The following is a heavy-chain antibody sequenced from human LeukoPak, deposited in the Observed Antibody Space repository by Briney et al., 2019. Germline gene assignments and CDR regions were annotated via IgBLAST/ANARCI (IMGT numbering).Heavy chain of an antibody. CDR1: GFSFSNYY. CDR3: AREGDGSRYYFDY. D-gene: IGHD2-21*01. Sequence: GGSLRISCKASGFSFSNYYMNWVRQAPGKGQEWLSHINGRGGIINYADSVKGRFTISRDNARNSLDLHMSSLGAEDTAVYYCAREGDGSRYYFDYWGQGILVTVSS. CDR2: INGRGGII. J-gene: IGHJ4*02. V-gene: IGHV3-48*04.